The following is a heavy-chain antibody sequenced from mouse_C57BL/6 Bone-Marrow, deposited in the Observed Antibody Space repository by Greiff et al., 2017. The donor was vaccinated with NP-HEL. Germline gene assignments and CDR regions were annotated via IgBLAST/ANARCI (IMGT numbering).Heavy chain of an antibody. V-gene: IGHV1-81*01. CDR3: ASTTIVTRFAY. Sequence: VKLQESGAELARPGASVKLSCKASGYTFTSYGISWVKQRTGQGLEWIGEIYPRSGNTYYNEKFKGKATLTADKSSSTAYMELRSLTSEDSAVYFCASTTIVTRFAYWGQGTLVTVSA. D-gene: IGHD2-5*01. J-gene: IGHJ3*01. CDR1: GYTFTSYG. CDR2: IYPRSGNT.